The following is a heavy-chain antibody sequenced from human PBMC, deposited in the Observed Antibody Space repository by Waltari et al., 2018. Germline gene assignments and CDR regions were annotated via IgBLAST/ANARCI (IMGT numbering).Heavy chain of an antibody. V-gene: IGHV1-69*14. CDR2: IIPIVGTA. CDR3: ARRTGNDSWSGRGYMDD. J-gene: IGHJ6*03. Sequence: QVQLVQSGAEVTKPGSSVKVSCKASGGTFRSYAISWVRLAPGQGLEWMGGIIPIVGTANSARKFQGRVTITADKTTSTADKELSSLRSEDTAVYYCARRTGNDSWSGRGYMDDWGKGTTVTVSS. D-gene: IGHD3-3*01. CDR1: GGTFRSYA.